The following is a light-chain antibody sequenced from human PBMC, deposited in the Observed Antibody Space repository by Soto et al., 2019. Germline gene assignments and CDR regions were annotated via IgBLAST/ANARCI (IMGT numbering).Light chain of an antibody. V-gene: IGKV3-11*01. CDR2: DAS. J-gene: IGKJ1*01. CDR1: QSVSSY. CDR3: QQRGT. Sequence: EIVLTQSPSTLSLSPGERATLSCRASQSVSSYLAWYQQKPGQAPRLLIYDASNRATGIPARFSGSGSGTDFTLTISSLEPEDVEVYYCQQRGTFGQETKV.